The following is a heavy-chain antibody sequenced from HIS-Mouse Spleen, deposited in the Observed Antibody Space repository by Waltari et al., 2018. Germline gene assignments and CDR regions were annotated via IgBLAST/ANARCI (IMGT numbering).Heavy chain of an antibody. D-gene: IGHD6-13*01. V-gene: IGHV4-39*07. J-gene: IGHJ2*01. CDR2: IYYSGSA. CDR3: AREIPYSSSWYDWYFDL. CDR1: GGSISSSSYY. Sequence: QLQLQESGPGLVKPSETLSLTCTVSGGSISSSSYYWGWIRQPPGKGLEWIGSIYYSGSAYYTPPLKSRVTISVDTSKNQFSLKLSSVTAAATAVYYCAREIPYSSSWYDWYFDLWGRGTLVTVSS.